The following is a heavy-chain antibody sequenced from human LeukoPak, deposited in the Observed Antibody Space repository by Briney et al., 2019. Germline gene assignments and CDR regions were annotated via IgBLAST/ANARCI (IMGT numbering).Heavy chain of an antibody. J-gene: IGHJ4*02. Sequence: GGSLRLSCAASGFTFSSYSMSWVRQAPGKGLEWVSAISAGGGSTYYADSVKGRFTISRDNSKNTLYLQMNSLRVEDTAVYYCAKAGPTGYYNWDYWGQGTLVTVSS. CDR2: ISAGGGST. CDR3: AKAGPTGYYNWDY. D-gene: IGHD3-9*01. CDR1: GFTFSSYS. V-gene: IGHV3-23*01.